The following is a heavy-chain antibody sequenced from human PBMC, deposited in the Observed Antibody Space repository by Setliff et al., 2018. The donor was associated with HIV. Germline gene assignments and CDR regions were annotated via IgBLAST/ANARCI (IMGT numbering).Heavy chain of an antibody. CDR3: AKGLSAFPPHGGFDK. CDR1: GFTFRSYA. Sequence: GESLRLSCAASGFTFRSYAMSWVRQAPGKGLEWVSLISGSGISTHYAYSVKGRFSMSRDNSKNTLSLQMNSLRAEDTAVYYCAKGLSAFPPHGGFDKWGQGTMVTVSS. D-gene: IGHD3-3*02. J-gene: IGHJ3*02. CDR2: ISGSGIST. V-gene: IGHV3-23*01.